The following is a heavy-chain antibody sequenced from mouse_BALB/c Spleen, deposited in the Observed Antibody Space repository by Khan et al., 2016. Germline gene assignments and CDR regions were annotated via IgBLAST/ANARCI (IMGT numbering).Heavy chain of an antibody. CDR2: IDPYNGGT. V-gene: IGHV1S135*01. J-gene: IGHJ3*01. CDR1: GYSFIDYN. Sequence: VQLKESGPELVKPGASVKVSCKASGYSFIDYNMYWVKQSHGKSLEWIGYIDPYNGGTNYNQKFKDKATLTVDKSSSTAFMHLNSLTSADSAVYYCAKDYYGSSYVSLFAYWGQGTLVTVSA. D-gene: IGHD1-1*01. CDR3: AKDYYGSSYVSLFAY.